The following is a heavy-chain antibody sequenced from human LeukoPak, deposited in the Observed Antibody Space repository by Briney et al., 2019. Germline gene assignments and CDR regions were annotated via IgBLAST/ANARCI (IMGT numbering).Heavy chain of an antibody. J-gene: IGHJ4*02. Sequence: ASVKVSRKASGYTFTGYYMHWVRQAPGQGLEWMGWINPNSGGTNYAQKFQGRVTMTRDTSISTAYMELSRLRSDDTAVYYCARSPRITMVRGVIYYFDYWGQGTLVTVSS. D-gene: IGHD3-10*01. CDR2: INPNSGGT. CDR3: ARSPRITMVRGVIYYFDY. CDR1: GYTFTGYY. V-gene: IGHV1-2*02.